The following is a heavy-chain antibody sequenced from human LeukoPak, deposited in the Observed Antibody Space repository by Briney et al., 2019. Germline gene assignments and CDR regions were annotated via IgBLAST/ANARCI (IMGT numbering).Heavy chain of an antibody. CDR1: GFTFSSYG. V-gene: IGHV3-23*01. J-gene: IGHJ4*02. D-gene: IGHD3-22*01. CDR3: AKFGLLYYYDSSGYSV. Sequence: ETGGSLRLSCAASGFTFSSYGMSWVRQAPGKGLEWVSAISGSGGSTYYADSVKGRFTISRDNSKNTLYLQMNSLRAEDTAVYYCAKFGLLYYYDSSGYSVWGQGTLVTVSS. CDR2: ISGSGGST.